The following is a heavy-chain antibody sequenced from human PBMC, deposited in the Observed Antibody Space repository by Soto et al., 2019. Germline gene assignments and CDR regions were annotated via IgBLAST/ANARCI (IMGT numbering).Heavy chain of an antibody. Sequence: GGSLRLSCAASGFTFSSYGMHWVRQAPGKGLEWVAVISYDGSNKYYADSVKGRFTISRDNSKNTLYLQMNSLRAEDTAVYYCAKDRGRIAAAAWIYYYYGMDVWGQGTTVTVSS. CDR1: GFTFSSYG. V-gene: IGHV3-30*18. D-gene: IGHD6-13*01. CDR3: AKDRGRIAAAAWIYYYYGMDV. J-gene: IGHJ6*02. CDR2: ISYDGSNK.